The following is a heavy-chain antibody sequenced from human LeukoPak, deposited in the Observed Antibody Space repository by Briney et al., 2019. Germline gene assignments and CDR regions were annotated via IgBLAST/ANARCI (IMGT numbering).Heavy chain of an antibody. V-gene: IGHV1-2*02. J-gene: IGHJ4*02. D-gene: IGHD3-10*01. CDR3: ARDNYGSGSYYKY. CDR1: GYIFTDYY. Sequence: ASVTVSFKASGYIFTDYYMHWVRQAPGQGLEWMGWINPNNGGTKYAQKFQGRVTMTRDTSISAAYMELGRLRSDDTAVYYCARDNYGSGSYYKYWGQGTPVTVSS. CDR2: INPNNGGT.